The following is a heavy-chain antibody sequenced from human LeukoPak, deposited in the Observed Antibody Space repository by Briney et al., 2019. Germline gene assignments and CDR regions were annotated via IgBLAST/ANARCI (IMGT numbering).Heavy chain of an antibody. CDR3: AGSWG. CDR2: INPDGSEK. Sequence: PGGSLRLSCVASGFTFSRFRMTWVRQAPGKGLGWVASINPDGSEKNHADSVKGRFTISRDNTKNSLYLQMNSLRVDDTAVYFCAGSWGWGQGTLVTVSS. CDR1: GFTFSRFR. V-gene: IGHV3-7*01. D-gene: IGHD3-16*01. J-gene: IGHJ4*02.